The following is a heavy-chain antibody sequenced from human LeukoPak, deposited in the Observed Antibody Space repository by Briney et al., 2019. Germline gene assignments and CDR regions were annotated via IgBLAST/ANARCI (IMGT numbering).Heavy chain of an antibody. CDR3: ARIVSTLLWFGEEY. V-gene: IGHV3-30*04. Sequence: GRSLRLSCAASGFTFSSYAMHWVRQAPGKGLEWVAVISYDGSNKYYADSVKGRFTISRDNSKNTLYLQMNSLRAEDTAVYYCARIVSTLLWFGEEYWGQGTLVTVSS. CDR1: GFTFSSYA. D-gene: IGHD3-10*01. CDR2: ISYDGSNK. J-gene: IGHJ4*02.